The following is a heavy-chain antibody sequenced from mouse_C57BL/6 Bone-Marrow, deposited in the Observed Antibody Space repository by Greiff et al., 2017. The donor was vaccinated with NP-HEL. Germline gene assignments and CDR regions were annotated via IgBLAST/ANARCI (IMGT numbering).Heavy chain of an antibody. CDR3: ARVGGYYDYAMDY. CDR1: GFTFSSYA. Sequence: EVKLMESGGCLVKPGGSLKLSCAASGFTFSSYALSWVRQTPEKRLEWVATISDGGSYTYYPDNVKGRFTISRDNAKNNLYLQMSHLKSEDTAMYYCARVGGYYDYAMDYWGQGTSVTVSS. J-gene: IGHJ4*01. V-gene: IGHV5-4*03. CDR2: ISDGGSYT. D-gene: IGHD2-3*01.